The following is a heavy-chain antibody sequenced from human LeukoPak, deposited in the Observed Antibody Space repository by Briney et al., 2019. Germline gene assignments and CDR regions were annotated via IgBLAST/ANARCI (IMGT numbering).Heavy chain of an antibody. CDR3: ATAGSCGGDCYNFDY. CDR1: GYTLTELS. J-gene: IGHJ4*02. Sequence: ASVKVSCKVSGYTLTELSMHWVRQAPGKGLEWMGGLDPEDGETIYAQKFQGRVTMTEDTSTDTAYMELSSLRSEDTAVYYCATAGSCGGDCYNFDYWGQGTLVTVSS. D-gene: IGHD2-21*02. V-gene: IGHV1-24*01. CDR2: LDPEDGET.